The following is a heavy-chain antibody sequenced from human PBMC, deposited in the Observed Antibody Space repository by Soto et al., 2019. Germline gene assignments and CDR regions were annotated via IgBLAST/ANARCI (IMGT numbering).Heavy chain of an antibody. CDR1: GGTFSSYA. D-gene: IGHD2-21*02. CDR2: IIPIFGTA. Sequence: SVKVSCKASGGTFSSYAISWVRQAPGRGLEWMGGIIPIFGTANYAQKFQGRVTITADESTSTAYMELSSLRSEDTAVYYCARGHGVVTFNWFDPWGQGPLVTVSA. CDR3: ARGHGVVTFNWFDP. V-gene: IGHV1-69*13. J-gene: IGHJ5*02.